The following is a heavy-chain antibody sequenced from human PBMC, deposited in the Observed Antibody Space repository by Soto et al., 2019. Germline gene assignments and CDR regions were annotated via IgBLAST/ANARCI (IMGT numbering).Heavy chain of an antibody. Sequence: ASVKVSCKASGYTFTSYDINWVRQATGQGLEWMGWMNPNSGNTGYAQKFQGRVTMTRNTSISTAYMELSSLRSEDTAVYYCARGRMWYSSSWDLFDPWGQGTPVTVSS. D-gene: IGHD6-13*01. V-gene: IGHV1-8*01. CDR1: GYTFTSYD. J-gene: IGHJ5*02. CDR2: MNPNSGNT. CDR3: ARGRMWYSSSWDLFDP.